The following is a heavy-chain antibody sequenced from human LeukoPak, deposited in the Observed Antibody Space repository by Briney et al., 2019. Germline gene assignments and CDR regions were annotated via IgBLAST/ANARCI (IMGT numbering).Heavy chain of an antibody. Sequence: GGSLRLSCAASGFTFSNFLMTWVRQAPGEGLEWVASISQEGSQRYNVDSAKGRFTISRDNAKNSLYLQMNSLRDEDTAIYYCARDPDRRSDYWGQGTLVTVSS. CDR3: ARDPDRRSDY. V-gene: IGHV3-7*01. CDR1: GFTFSNFL. D-gene: IGHD1-14*01. CDR2: ISQEGSQR. J-gene: IGHJ4*02.